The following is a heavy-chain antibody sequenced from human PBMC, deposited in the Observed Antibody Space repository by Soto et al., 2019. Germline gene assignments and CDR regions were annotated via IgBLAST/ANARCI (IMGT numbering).Heavy chain of an antibody. CDR1: GFSVSSKY. D-gene: IGHD2-2*01. Sequence: PGGSLRLSCAASGFSVSSKYMNWVRQAPGKGLEWVSVIYSGGSTYYADSVKGRFTISRDNSKNTLYLQMNSLRAEDTAVYYCAKDAYCSSTSCSPRWLDYWGQGTLVTVSS. CDR3: AKDAYCSSTSCSPRWLDY. CDR2: IYSGGST. J-gene: IGHJ4*02. V-gene: IGHV3-53*01.